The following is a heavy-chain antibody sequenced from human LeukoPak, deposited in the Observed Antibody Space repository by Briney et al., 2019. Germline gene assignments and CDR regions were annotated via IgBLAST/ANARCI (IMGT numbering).Heavy chain of an antibody. CDR2: INPNSGGT. CDR3: ARYYYDNSGYRGDY. V-gene: IGHV1-2*06. Sequence: ASVKVSCKASGYTFTVYYIHWVRQAPGQGLEWMERINPNSGGTNYAQEFQGRVTMTRDTSISTAYMELSRLRSDDTAVYYCARYYYDNSGYRGDYWGQGTLVTVSS. D-gene: IGHD3-22*01. CDR1: GYTFTVYY. J-gene: IGHJ4*02.